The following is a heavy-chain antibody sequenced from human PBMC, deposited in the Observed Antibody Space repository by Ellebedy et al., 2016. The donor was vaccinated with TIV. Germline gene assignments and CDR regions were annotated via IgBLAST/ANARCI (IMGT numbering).Heavy chain of an antibody. J-gene: IGHJ4*02. CDR2: ISSSSSTI. Sequence: GESLKISCAASGFTFSSYWMSWVRQAPGKGLEWVSYISSSSSTIYYADSVKGRFTISRDNSKNTAYLQMNSLRVEDTAVYHCAIDQGSGRSLPYWGQGTLVTVSS. D-gene: IGHD6-19*01. CDR1: GFTFSSYW. CDR3: AIDQGSGRSLPY. V-gene: IGHV3-48*01.